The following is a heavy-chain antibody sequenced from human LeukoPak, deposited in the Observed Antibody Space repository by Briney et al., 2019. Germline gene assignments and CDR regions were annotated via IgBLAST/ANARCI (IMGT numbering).Heavy chain of an antibody. CDR2: ISSSSSTI. Sequence: RGSLRLSCAASGFTFSSYSMNSVRQAPGKGLEWGSYISSSSSTIYYADSVKGRFTISRDNAKNSLYLQMNSLRAEDTAVYYCAVDCSSTSCHPQVDYWGQGTLVTVSS. D-gene: IGHD2-2*01. CDR3: AVDCSSTSCHPQVDY. V-gene: IGHV3-48*01. J-gene: IGHJ4*02. CDR1: GFTFSSYS.